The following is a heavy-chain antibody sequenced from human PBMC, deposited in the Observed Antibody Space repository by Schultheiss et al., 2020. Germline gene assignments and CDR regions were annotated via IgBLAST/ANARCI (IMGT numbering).Heavy chain of an antibody. CDR1: GFTFSSYS. CDR3: ARGPIAARPTNWFDP. V-gene: IGHV4-59*12. Sequence: GSLRLSCAASGFTFSSYSMNWVRQAPGKGLEWIGYIYYSGSTNYNPSLKSRVTISVDTSKNQFSLKLSSVTAADTAVYYCARGPIAARPTNWFDPWGQGTLVTRLL. J-gene: IGHJ5*02. CDR2: IYYSGST. D-gene: IGHD6-6*01.